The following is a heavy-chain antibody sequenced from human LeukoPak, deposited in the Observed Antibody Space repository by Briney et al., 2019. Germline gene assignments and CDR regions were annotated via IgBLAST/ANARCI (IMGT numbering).Heavy chain of an antibody. CDR1: GFTFSSYW. CDR3: AKGSDIVLMVYASGVHFDY. J-gene: IGHJ4*02. D-gene: IGHD2-8*01. Sequence: GGSLRLSCAASGFTFSSYWMHWVRQAPGKGLVWVSRINSDGSSTYYADSVKGRFTISRDNSKNTLYLQMNSLRAEDTAVYYCAKGSDIVLMVYASGVHFDYWGQGTLVTVSS. CDR2: INSDGSST. V-gene: IGHV3-74*01.